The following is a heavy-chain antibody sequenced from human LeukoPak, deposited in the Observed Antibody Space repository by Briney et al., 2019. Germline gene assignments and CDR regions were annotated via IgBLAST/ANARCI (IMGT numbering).Heavy chain of an antibody. V-gene: IGHV4-30-2*01. J-gene: IGHJ5*02. CDR2: IFHTGST. D-gene: IGHD3-10*01. Sequence: SQTLSLTCVVSGDSISSGTYSWSWIRQPPGKGLEWIGYIFHTGSTFYNPSLKSRVTISVDTSKNQFSLRLDSVTAADTAVYHCARELWFANAPGSWLDPWGQGTLVTVSS. CDR3: ARELWFANAPGSWLDP. CDR1: GDSISSGTYS.